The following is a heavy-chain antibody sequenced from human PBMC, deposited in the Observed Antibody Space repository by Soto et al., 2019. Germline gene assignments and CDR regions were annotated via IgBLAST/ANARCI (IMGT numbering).Heavy chain of an antibody. J-gene: IGHJ3*02. CDR2: IYPGDSDT. D-gene: IGHD6-6*01. V-gene: IGHV5-51*01. CDR3: AREYSSSSGGWAVEM. Sequence: GESLKISGKGSGYSFTNYWIGWVRQMPWKGLEWMGIIYPGDSDTTYSPSFQGQVTISADKSISTAYLQWSSLKASDTAIYYCAREYSSSSGGWAVEMWGPGTMLT. CDR1: GYSFTNYW.